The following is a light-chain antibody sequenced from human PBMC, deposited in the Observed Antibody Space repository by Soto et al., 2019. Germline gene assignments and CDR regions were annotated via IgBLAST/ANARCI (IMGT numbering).Light chain of an antibody. CDR2: DAS. Sequence: DIQMTQSPATLSASVGDRVTITCRASQSISSWLDWYQQKPGKVPKLLIDDASSLESGVPSRFSGSGSGTEFTLTMSSLQPDDFVTYYCQQYNTYPWTFGQGTKVEIK. J-gene: IGKJ1*01. V-gene: IGKV1-5*01. CDR3: QQYNTYPWT. CDR1: QSISSW.